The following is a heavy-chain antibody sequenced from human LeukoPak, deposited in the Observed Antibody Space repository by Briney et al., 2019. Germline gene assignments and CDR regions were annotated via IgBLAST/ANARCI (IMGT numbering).Heavy chain of an antibody. Sequence: GGSLRLSCVASGFTLRSYWMGWLRLAPGKGLEWVGNIKEDGSDEYYVDSVKGRFTISRDIAANSLYLQMSSLKVEDTSVYYCARGRHWGSEAFDIWGQGTMVTVSS. D-gene: IGHD7-27*01. CDR3: ARGRHWGSEAFDI. CDR1: GFTLRSYW. CDR2: IKEDGSDE. V-gene: IGHV3-7*01. J-gene: IGHJ3*02.